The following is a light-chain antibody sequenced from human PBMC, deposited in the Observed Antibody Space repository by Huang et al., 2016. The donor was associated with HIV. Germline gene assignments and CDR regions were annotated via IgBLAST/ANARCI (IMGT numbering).Light chain of an antibody. CDR2: WES. Sequence: IVMTQSLDSLAVSLGERATINCTSSQSILYNSNNKNYLAWYQQKAGQTPKLLIYWESTRESGVPDRFSGSGSGTDFTLTISSLQAEDVAVYYCQQYYSSPLTFGGGTKVEI. CDR3: QQYYSSPLT. V-gene: IGKV4-1*01. CDR1: QSILYNSNNKNY. J-gene: IGKJ4*01.